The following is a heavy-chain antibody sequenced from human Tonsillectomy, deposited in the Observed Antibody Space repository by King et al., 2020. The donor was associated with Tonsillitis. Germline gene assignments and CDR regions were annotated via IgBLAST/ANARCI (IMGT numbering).Heavy chain of an antibody. CDR3: ARRPLGPPTFGI. Sequence: VQLQQWGAGLLKPSETLSLTCAVYGGSFSGYYWSWIRQPPGKGLEWIGEINHSGSTNYNPSLKSRVTISVDTSKNQFSLKLSAVTAADTAVYYCARRPLGPPTFGIWGQGTMVTVSS. V-gene: IGHV4-34*01. CDR1: GGSFSGYY. J-gene: IGHJ3*02. D-gene: IGHD1-26*01. CDR2: INHSGST.